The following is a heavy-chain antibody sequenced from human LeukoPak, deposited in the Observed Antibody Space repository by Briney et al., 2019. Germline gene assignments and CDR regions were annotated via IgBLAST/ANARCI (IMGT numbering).Heavy chain of an antibody. CDR1: GFIVSNKY. D-gene: IGHD3-9*01. CDR2: IYSDGRT. J-gene: IGHJ3*02. CDR3: ARGITIFRVLDAFDI. V-gene: IGHV3-53*01. Sequence: PGGSLRLSCAASGFIVSNKYMTWVRQAPGKGLEWVSLIYSDGRTYYADSVRGRCTISRDNSKNTLYVQMNSLRVEDTAVYYCARGITIFRVLDAFDIWGQGTMVTVSS.